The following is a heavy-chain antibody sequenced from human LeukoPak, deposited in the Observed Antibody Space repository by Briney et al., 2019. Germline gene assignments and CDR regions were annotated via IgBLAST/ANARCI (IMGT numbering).Heavy chain of an antibody. J-gene: IGHJ6*04. CDR1: GFTFSSYG. Sequence: PGGSLRLSCAASGFTFSSYGMHWVRLAPGKGLEWLAFIRYDGSNKDYADSVKGRFTISRDNSKNTLSLQMNSLRAEDTAVYYCAELGITMIGGVWGKGTTVTISS. CDR2: IRYDGSNK. CDR3: AELGITMIGGV. V-gene: IGHV3-30*02. D-gene: IGHD3-10*02.